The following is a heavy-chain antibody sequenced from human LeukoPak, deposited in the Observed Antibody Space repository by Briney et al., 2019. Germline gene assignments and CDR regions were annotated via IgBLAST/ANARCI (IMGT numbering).Heavy chain of an antibody. J-gene: IGHJ4*02. CDR2: ISGSGGST. V-gene: IGHV3-23*01. Sequence: GSLRLSCAASGFTFSSYAMSWVRQAPGKGLEWVSAISGSGGSTYYADSVKGRFTISRDNSKITLYLQMNSLRAEDTAVYYCAKDREITFGGVIVNGGQGTLVTVSS. CDR1: GFTFSSYA. D-gene: IGHD3-16*02. CDR3: AKDREITFGGVIVN.